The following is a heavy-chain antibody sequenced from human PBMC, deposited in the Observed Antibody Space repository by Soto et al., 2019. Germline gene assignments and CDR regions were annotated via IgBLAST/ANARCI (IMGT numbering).Heavy chain of an antibody. CDR2: ISYDGTEK. D-gene: IGHD4-17*01. CDR3: AKADATTALDS. CDR1: GFSFAYYG. Sequence: QVQLVESGGGVVQPGRSLRLSCAASGFSFAYYGMHWVRQAPGKGLEWVAVISYDGTEKYYEDSVKGRFTISRDNTKNRLDLQMNSLRGEDTDVYFCAKADATTALDSWGQGTLVTVSS. J-gene: IGHJ4*02. V-gene: IGHV3-30*18.